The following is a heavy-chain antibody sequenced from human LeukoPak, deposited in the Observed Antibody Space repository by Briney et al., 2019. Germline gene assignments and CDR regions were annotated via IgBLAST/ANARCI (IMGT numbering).Heavy chain of an antibody. CDR1: GFIFISCG. CDR2: IRYDGNNK. V-gene: IGHV3-30*02. CDR3: AKDSHYYASGNYFDY. J-gene: IGHJ4*02. D-gene: IGHD3-10*01. Sequence: GGSLRLSCAASGFIFISCGMHWVRQAPGKGLEWVTFIRYDGNNKYYADSVKGRFTISRDNSKNTLYLQMNSLRAEDTAVYYCAKDSHYYASGNYFDYWGQGTLVTVSS.